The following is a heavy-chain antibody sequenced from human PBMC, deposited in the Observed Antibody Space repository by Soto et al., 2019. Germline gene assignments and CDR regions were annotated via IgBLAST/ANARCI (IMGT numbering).Heavy chain of an antibody. CDR1: GGTFKTYT. D-gene: IGHD1-26*01. CDR2: IIPMYDSA. CDR3: ATWRTYSGSYCFDY. J-gene: IGHJ4*02. Sequence: QVQLVQSGAELKKPGSSVNVSCAASGGTFKTYTINWVRQAPGQGLEWIGQIIPMYDSAHYAQRFQGRVTISADKSTNIAYMELSGLRSEDTSLYYCATWRTYSGSYCFDYWGQGTLVSVSS. V-gene: IGHV1-69*06.